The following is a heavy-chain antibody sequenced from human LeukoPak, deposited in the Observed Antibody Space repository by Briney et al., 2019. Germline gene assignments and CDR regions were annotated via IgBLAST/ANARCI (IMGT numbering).Heavy chain of an antibody. D-gene: IGHD4-17*01. CDR1: GGSFSDYY. CDR3: ARVGTVTTAFYNWFDP. Sequence: PSETLSLTCAVYGGSFSDYYWSWIRQPPGKGLEWIGEINHSGNTNYNPSVKSRVIISIGTSKNQLSLNLRSVTAADTAIYYCARVGTVTTAFYNWFDPWGQGTLVTVSS. CDR2: INHSGNT. V-gene: IGHV4-34*01. J-gene: IGHJ5*02.